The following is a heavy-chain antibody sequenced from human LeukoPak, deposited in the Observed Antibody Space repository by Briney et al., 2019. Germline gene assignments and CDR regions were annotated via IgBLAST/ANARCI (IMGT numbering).Heavy chain of an antibody. J-gene: IGHJ5*02. V-gene: IGHV4-59*01. CDR3: ARGIAAPPRFDP. D-gene: IGHD6-13*01. Sequence: SETLSLTCTVSGGSISSYYWSWIRQPPGKGLEWIGNIYYSGSTNYNPSLKSRVTISVDTSKNQFSLKLSSVTAADTAVYYCARGIAAPPRFDPWGQGTLVTVSS. CDR2: IYYSGST. CDR1: GGSISSYY.